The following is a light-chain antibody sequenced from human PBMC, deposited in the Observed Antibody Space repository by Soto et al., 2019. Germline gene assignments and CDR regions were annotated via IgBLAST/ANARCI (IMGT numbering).Light chain of an antibody. J-gene: IGLJ3*02. CDR1: SSDVGNYNL. CDR3: CSYAGSNTWV. Sequence: QSVLTQPASVSGSPGQSITISCTGTSSDVGNYNLVSWYQQHPGKAPKLIIYEGSKRPSGVSNRFSGSKSGNTASLTISGLQAEEEADYYCCSYAGSNTWVFGGGTQLTVL. CDR2: EGS. V-gene: IGLV2-23*01.